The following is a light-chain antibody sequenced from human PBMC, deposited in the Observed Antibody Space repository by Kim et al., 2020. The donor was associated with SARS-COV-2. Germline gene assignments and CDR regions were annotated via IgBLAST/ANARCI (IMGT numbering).Light chain of an antibody. J-gene: IGLJ3*02. CDR2: DVS. Sequence: QSALTQPASVSGSPGQSITISCTGTSSDVGAYNYVSWYQQHPGKAPKVIIYDVSDRPSGVSNRFSGSKTGNTASLTISGLQADDEADYYCCSYTTSSTLLFGGGTQLTVL. V-gene: IGLV2-14*03. CDR1: SSDVGAYNY. CDR3: CSYTTSSTLL.